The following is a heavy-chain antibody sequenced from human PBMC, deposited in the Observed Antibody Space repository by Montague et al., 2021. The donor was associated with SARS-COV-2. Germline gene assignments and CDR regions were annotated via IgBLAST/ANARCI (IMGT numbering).Heavy chain of an antibody. CDR1: GGSFSTYS. Sequence: SETLSLTCAVHGGSFSTYSWNWIRHPPGKGLEWIGEIHHGGSTNYNPSLKSRVTISADTSKNQFSLKLTSVAAADTAVYYCARLGDGVVPSPILGVGPCYSYYYMDVWGKGTTVTVSS. CDR3: ARLGDGVVPSPILGVGPCYSYYYMDV. V-gene: IGHV4-34*01. CDR2: IHHGGST. J-gene: IGHJ6*03. D-gene: IGHD3-10*01.